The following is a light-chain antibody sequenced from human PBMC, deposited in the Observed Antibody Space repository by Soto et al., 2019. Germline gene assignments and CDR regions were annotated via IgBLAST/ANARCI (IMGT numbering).Light chain of an antibody. J-gene: IGKJ5*01. CDR3: QQYGSSPVT. CDR1: QSVSSTY. V-gene: IGKV3-20*01. CDR2: GAS. Sequence: EIVLTQSPGTLSLSPGERATLSCRASQSVSSTYLAWYQQKPGQPHRLLIYGASSRATGIPDRFSGSGSGTDFTLTITRLESEDFAVYYCQQYGSSPVTFGQGTRLDIK.